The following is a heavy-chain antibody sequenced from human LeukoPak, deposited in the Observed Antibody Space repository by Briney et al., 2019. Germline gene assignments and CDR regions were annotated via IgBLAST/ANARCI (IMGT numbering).Heavy chain of an antibody. CDR2: ISSSGITI. CDR1: GGSFSGYY. D-gene: IGHD3-10*02. Sequence: LSLTCAGYGGSFSGYYWSWIRQAPGKGLEGVSYISSSGITIYYADSVKGRFTISRDNAKKSLYLKMNSLRAEDTAVYYCAELGITMIGGVWGKGTTVTISS. J-gene: IGHJ6*04. V-gene: IGHV3-11*04. CDR3: AELGITMIGGV.